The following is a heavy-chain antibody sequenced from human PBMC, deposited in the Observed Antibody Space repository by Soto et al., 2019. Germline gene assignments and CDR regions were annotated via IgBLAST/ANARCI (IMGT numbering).Heavy chain of an antibody. CDR1: GGSFSCYY. CDR3: AXATADCENYYYYYGMDV. J-gene: IGHJ6*02. V-gene: IGHV4-34*01. D-gene: IGHD5-12*01. Sequence: PSETLSLTCAVYGGSFSCYYWSWIRQPPGKGLEWIGEINHSGSTNYNPSLKSRVTISVDTSKNQFSLKLSSVTAADTAVYYCAXATADCENYYYYYGMDVWGQGTTVTVSS. CDR2: INHSGST.